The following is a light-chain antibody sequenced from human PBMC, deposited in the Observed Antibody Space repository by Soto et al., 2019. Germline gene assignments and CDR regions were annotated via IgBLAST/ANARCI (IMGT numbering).Light chain of an antibody. V-gene: IGKV1-27*01. CDR3: QKYNSAPWT. J-gene: IGKJ1*01. CDR1: QDIFSY. CDR2: AAS. Sequence: DIQMTQSPSFLSASVRDRVTITCRASQDIFSYLAWYQQKPGKVPELLIYAASTLQSGVPSRFSGSGSGTDFTLSITSLQPEDVGTYYCQKYNSAPWTFGQGTKVEI.